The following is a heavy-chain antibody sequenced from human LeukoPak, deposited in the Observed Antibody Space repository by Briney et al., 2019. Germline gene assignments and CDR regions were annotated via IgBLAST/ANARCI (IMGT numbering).Heavy chain of an antibody. J-gene: IGHJ4*02. CDR2: ISGSGGST. V-gene: IGHV3-23*01. CDR1: GSTFSSDA. Sequence: PGGSLRLSCAASGSTFSSDAMSWVRQAPGKGLEWVSAISGSGGSTYYADSVRGRFTISRDDSKNTLYLQMNSLRAEDTAVYYCAKGKGYYDSSGDYFDYWGQGTLVTVSS. CDR3: AKGKGYYDSSGDYFDY. D-gene: IGHD3-22*01.